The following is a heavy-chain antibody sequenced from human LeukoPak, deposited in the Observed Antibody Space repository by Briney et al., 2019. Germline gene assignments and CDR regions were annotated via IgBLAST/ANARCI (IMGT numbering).Heavy chain of an antibody. CDR1: GGSISYY. V-gene: IGHV4-59*01. J-gene: IGHJ4*02. D-gene: IGHD2/OR15-2a*01. CDR2: IYYSGST. Sequence: SETLSLTCTVSGGSISYYWSWIRQPPGKGPEWIGYIYYSGSTNYNPSLKSRVSISVDTSKNQFSLKLSSVTAADTAVYFCARASFSTPGNFDYWGQGTLVTVSS. CDR3: ARASFSTPGNFDY.